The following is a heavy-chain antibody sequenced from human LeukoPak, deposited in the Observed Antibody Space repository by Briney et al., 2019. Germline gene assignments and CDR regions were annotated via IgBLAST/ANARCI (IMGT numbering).Heavy chain of an antibody. CDR2: TREDGSEK. D-gene: IGHD3-10*01. CDR1: GFTFSSYA. V-gene: IGHV3-7*01. J-gene: IGHJ4*02. Sequence: PGGSLRLSCAASGFTFSSYAMHWVRQAPGKGLEWVANTREDGSEKYYVDSVKGRFTISRDNAKNSLYLQMNSLRAEDTAVYYCARELAGHYYGSGSSFDYWGQGTLVTVSS. CDR3: ARELAGHYYGSGSSFDY.